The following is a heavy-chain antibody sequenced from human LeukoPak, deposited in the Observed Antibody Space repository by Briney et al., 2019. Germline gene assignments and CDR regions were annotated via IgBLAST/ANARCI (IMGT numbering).Heavy chain of an antibody. D-gene: IGHD3-22*01. CDR1: GYTFTSYG. CDR2: ISIYNGNT. V-gene: IGHV1-18*04. J-gene: IGHJ4*02. CDR3: ARGQYYYDSSGYYDY. Sequence: GASVKVSCKASGYTFTSYGMSWVRQAPGQGLEWMGWISIYNGNTNYAQKFQGRVTMTTDTSTSTAYMELRSLRSDDTAVYYCARGQYYYDSSGYYDYWGQGTLVTVSS.